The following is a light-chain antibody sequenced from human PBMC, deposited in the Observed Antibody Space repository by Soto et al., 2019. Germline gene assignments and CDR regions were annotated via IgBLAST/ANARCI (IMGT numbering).Light chain of an antibody. CDR2: EVT. CDR1: SSDVGAYKY. CDR3: TSYVGNDIWV. Sequence: QSALTQPPSASGSPGQSVIISCTGTSSDVGAYKYVSWYQQYPGKAPKLMIYEVTKRPSGVPDRFSGSKSGNTASLTVSGLQAEDEADYYCTSYVGNDIWVFGGGTQLTVL. J-gene: IGLJ3*02. V-gene: IGLV2-8*01.